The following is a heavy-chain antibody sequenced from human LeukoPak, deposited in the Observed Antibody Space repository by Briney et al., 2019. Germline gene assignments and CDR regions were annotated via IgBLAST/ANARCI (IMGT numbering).Heavy chain of an antibody. J-gene: IGHJ4*02. D-gene: IGHD1-26*01. CDR1: GFTFSSYV. V-gene: IGHV3-23*01. CDR2: LTGSGGNT. Sequence: PGGSLRLSCAASGFTFSSYVMSWVRQAPGQGLEWVSTLTGSGGNTYYADSVKGRFTISRDNSKNTLYLQTNSLRAEDTAVYYCAKSRVGYDYWGQGTLVTVSS. CDR3: AKSRVGYDY.